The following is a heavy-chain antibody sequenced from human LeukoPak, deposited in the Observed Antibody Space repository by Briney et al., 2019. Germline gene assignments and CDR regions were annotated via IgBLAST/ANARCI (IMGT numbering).Heavy chain of an antibody. V-gene: IGHV1-2*02. D-gene: IGHD3-22*01. CDR1: GYTFTGYY. CDR2: INPNSGGT. CDR3: ARGGTAGYYYDSSAYN. Sequence: ASVRVSCKDSGYTFTGYYMHWVRQAPRQGLERVGWINPNSGGTNYAQKFQGRVTMTRDTSISTAYMELSRLRSDDTAVYYCARGGTAGYYYDSSAYNWGQGTLVTVSS. J-gene: IGHJ4*02.